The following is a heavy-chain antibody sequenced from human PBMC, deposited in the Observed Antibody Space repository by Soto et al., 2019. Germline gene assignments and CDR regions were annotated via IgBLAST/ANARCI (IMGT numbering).Heavy chain of an antibody. CDR1: GGSISSSSYY. CDR2: IYNSGST. Sequence: SETLSLTCTVSGGSISSSSYYWGWIRQPPGKGLEWIGYIYNSGSTHSNPSLQSRVTISVDTSKNQFSLKLSSVTAADTAIYYCARARITMVREVIKYNMDVWGQGTTVTVSS. D-gene: IGHD3-10*01. CDR3: ARARITMVREVIKYNMDV. J-gene: IGHJ6*02. V-gene: IGHV4-61*05.